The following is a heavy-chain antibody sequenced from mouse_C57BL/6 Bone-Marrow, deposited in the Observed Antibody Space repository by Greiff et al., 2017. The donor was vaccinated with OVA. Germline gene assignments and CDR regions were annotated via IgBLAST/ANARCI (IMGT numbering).Heavy chain of an antibody. CDR2: ISYSGST. CDR3: ARSLGPIYYDYDLDY. D-gene: IGHD2-4*01. CDR1: GYSITSDY. J-gene: IGHJ2*01. V-gene: IGHV3-8*01. Sequence: EVKVVESGPGLAKPSQTLSLTCSVTGYSITSDYWNWIRKFPGNKLEYMGYISYSGSTYYNPSLKSRISITRDTSKNQYYLQLNSVTTEDTATYYCARSLGPIYYDYDLDYWGQGTTLTVSS.